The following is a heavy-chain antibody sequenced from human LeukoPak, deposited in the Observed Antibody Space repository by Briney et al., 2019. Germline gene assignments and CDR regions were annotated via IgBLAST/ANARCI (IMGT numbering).Heavy chain of an antibody. Sequence: ASVKVCCKASGYTFTGYYMHWVRQAPGQGLEWMGWINPNSGGTNYAQKFQGRVTMTRDTSISTAYMELRRLRSDDTAVYYCARVREYYDFWSGHYGGYYMDVWGKGTTVTVSS. CDR3: ARVREYYDFWSGHYGGYYMDV. J-gene: IGHJ6*03. D-gene: IGHD3-3*01. CDR2: INPNSGGT. V-gene: IGHV1-2*02. CDR1: GYTFTGYY.